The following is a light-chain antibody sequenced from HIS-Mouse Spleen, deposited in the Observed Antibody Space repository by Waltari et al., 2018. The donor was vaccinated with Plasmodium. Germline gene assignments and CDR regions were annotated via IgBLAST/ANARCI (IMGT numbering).Light chain of an antibody. CDR3: CSYAGSYTWV. CDR2: DVS. J-gene: IGLJ3*02. CDR1: SSDVGGYNY. V-gene: IGLV2-11*01. Sequence: QSALTQPRSVSGSPGQSVTISCTGTSSDVGGYNYVSCYHQHPGKAPKLLIYDVSKRPSGVPERFSGTKSGNTASLTISGLQAEDEAEYYCCSYAGSYTWVFGGGTKLTVL.